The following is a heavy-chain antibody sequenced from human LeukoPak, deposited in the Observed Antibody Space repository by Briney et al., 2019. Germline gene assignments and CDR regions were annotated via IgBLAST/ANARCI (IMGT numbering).Heavy chain of an antibody. D-gene: IGHD1-1*01. J-gene: IGHJ4*02. Sequence: GSQTVSCAASGFTFSSYSMSWVRQAPGKGLEWVSYISSTSSTIYYADSVKGRFTISRDNAKNSLYLQMNSLRDEDTAVYYCARSGNYDCWGQGTLVTVSS. CDR1: GFTFSSYS. CDR3: ARSGNYDC. V-gene: IGHV3-48*02. CDR2: ISSTSSTI.